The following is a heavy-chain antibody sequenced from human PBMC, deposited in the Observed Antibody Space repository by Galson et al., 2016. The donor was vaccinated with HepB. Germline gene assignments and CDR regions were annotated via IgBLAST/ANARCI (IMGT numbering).Heavy chain of an antibody. CDR2: IHHSGST. V-gene: IGHV4-4*02. D-gene: IGHD3-10*01. J-gene: IGHJ4*02. CDR1: GGSIRSSNW. CDR3: AKRHGAGSYYYFDY. Sequence: SETLSLTCVVSGGSIRSSNWWSWVRQPPGKGPEWIGEIHHSGSTTYNPSLRSRVTISIDKSKNQFSLNLSSVTAADTAVYYCAKRHGAGSYYYFDYWGQGTLVTVSP.